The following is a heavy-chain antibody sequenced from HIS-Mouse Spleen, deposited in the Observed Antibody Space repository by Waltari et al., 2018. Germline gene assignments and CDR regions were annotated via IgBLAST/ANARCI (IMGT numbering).Heavy chain of an antibody. CDR2: ISAYTGNK. D-gene: IGHD5-18*01. Sequence: QVQLVQSGAEVKKPGASVKVSCKASGYTFTSYGISWVRQAPGQGLEWRGWISAYTGNKNDAQKLQGGVTMTTDTSTSTAYLGLRSLRSDDTAVYYCARDSVTHFDYWGQGTLVTVSS. J-gene: IGHJ4*02. CDR1: GYTFTSYG. V-gene: IGHV1-18*01. CDR3: ARDSVTHFDY.